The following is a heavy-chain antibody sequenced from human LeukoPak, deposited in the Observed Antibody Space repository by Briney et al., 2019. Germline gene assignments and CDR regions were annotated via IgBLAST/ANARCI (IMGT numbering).Heavy chain of an antibody. CDR2: IGGSGNPT. D-gene: IGHD6-13*01. Sequence: QPGGSLRLSCAASGFTSRNYAISWVRQAPGKGLEWVSGIGGSGNPTYYADSVKGRFTISRDNSRNTLYLQVNSLTVEDTAIYYCARLRGSRWDLLYFDYWGQGALVTVSS. V-gene: IGHV3-23*01. CDR3: ARLRGSRWDLLYFDY. J-gene: IGHJ4*02. CDR1: GFTSRNYA.